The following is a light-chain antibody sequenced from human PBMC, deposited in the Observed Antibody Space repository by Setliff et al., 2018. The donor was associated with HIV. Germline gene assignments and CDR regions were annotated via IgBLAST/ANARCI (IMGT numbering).Light chain of an antibody. J-gene: IGLJ1*01. Sequence: QSVLTQPRSASGSPGQSVTISCTGTSSDVGGYNYVSWYQQHPGKAPKLMIYDVNKRPSGVPDRFSGSKSGKMASLTISGLQAEDEADYYCCSYAGSSDVFGTGTKVTV. CDR3: CSYAGSSDV. CDR1: SSDVGGYNY. CDR2: DVN. V-gene: IGLV2-11*01.